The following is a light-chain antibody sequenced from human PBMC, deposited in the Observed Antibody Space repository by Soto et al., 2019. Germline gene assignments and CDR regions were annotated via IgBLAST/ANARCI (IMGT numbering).Light chain of an antibody. V-gene: IGLV2-14*01. J-gene: IGLJ1*01. CDR3: SSYTSSSTRV. Sequence: QSALTQPASVSGSPGQSITISCTGTSSDVGGVSWYQQHPGKAPKLMIYDVSNRPSGFSNRFSGSKSGNTASLTISGLQAEDEADYYCSSYTSSSTRVFGTGTKLTVL. CDR1: SSDVGG. CDR2: DVS.